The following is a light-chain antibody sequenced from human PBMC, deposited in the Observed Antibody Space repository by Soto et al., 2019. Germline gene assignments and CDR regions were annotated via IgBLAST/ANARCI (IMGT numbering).Light chain of an antibody. CDR1: QSISRC. CDR3: QQYNSYSPLT. CDR2: DAS. Sequence: IQVTQSAATLSSYVGDRVTITCRASQSISRCLAWYQQNPGKAPKLLIYDASRSESGVPSRFSGSGSGTEITLTISSMQADDFAAYYCQQYNSYSPLTFGRGTKV. V-gene: IGKV1-5*01. J-gene: IGKJ4*01.